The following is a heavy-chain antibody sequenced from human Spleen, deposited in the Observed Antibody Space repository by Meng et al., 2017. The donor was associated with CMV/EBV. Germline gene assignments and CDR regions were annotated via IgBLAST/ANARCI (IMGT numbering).Heavy chain of an antibody. CDR3: VRQRANGGNLRIGP. D-gene: IGHD2-15*01. CDR2: ISYEGNS. V-gene: IGHV4-61*07. Sequence: SGGSVSSIGDYWRWIRQSPGKGLQWIGYISYEGNSHSTYFLRSRVTVSLDTSKNQFSLRLTSVTAADTALYFCVRQRANGGNLRIGPWGQGTLVTVSS. J-gene: IGHJ5*02. CDR1: GGSVSSIGDY.